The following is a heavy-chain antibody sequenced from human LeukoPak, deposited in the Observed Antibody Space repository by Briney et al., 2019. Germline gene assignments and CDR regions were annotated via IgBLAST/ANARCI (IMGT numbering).Heavy chain of an antibody. D-gene: IGHD3-16*01. V-gene: IGHV1-2*02. CDR2: INPNSGGT. CDR3: ARGFMITFGGVKDY. J-gene: IGHJ4*02. CDR1: GYTFTGYY. Sequence: SVKVSCKASGYTFTGYYMHWVRQAPGQGLEGMGWINPNSGGTNYAQKFQGRVTMTRDTALSPAYMELSRLRSDDTAVYYCARGFMITFGGVKDYWGQGALVTVSS.